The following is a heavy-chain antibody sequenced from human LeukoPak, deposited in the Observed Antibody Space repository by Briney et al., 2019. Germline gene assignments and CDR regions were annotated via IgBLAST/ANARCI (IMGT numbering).Heavy chain of an antibody. V-gene: IGHV1-69*13. CDR3: ARDAGYCSGGSCPGYYFDY. D-gene: IGHD2-15*01. Sequence: SVKVSCKASGGTFSSYAISWVRQAPGQGLEWMGGIIPIFGTANYAQKFQGRVTITADESTSTAYMELSSLRSEDTAVYYCARDAGYCSGGSCPGYYFDYWGQGTLVTVSS. CDR2: IIPIFGTA. CDR1: GGTFSSYA. J-gene: IGHJ4*02.